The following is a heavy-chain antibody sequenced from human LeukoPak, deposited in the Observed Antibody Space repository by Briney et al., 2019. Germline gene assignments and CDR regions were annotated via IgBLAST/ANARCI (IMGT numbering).Heavy chain of an antibody. Sequence: GGSLRLSCAASGFTFSSYWMSWVRQAPGKGLEWVANMKQDGSEKYYVDSVKGRFTISRDNAKNSLYLQMNSLRAEDTAVYYCAELGITMIGGVWGKGTTVTISS. V-gene: IGHV3-7*01. CDR3: AELGITMIGGV. CDR1: GFTFSSYW. J-gene: IGHJ6*04. CDR2: MKQDGSEK. D-gene: IGHD3-10*02.